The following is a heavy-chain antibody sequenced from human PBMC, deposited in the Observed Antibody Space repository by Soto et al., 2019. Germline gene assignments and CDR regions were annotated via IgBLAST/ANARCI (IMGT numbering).Heavy chain of an antibody. CDR2: ISGSGGST. CDR3: AKFISAAGTGY. D-gene: IGHD6-13*01. Sequence: LRLSCAASGFTFSDYCMGWVRQAPGRGLEWVSSISGSGGSTYYADSVKGRFTISRDNSKNTLYLQMNSLRAEDTALYYCAKFISAAGTGYWGQGTLVTVSS. J-gene: IGHJ4*02. V-gene: IGHV3-23*01. CDR1: GFTFSDYC.